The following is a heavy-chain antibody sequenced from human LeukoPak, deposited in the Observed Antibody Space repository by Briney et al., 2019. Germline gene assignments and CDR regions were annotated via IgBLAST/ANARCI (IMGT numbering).Heavy chain of an antibody. CDR2: ISGSGGST. CDR1: GFTFSSYA. Sequence: GGSLRLSCAASGFTFSSYAMSWVRQAPGKGLEWVSAISGSGGSTDYADSVKGRFTISRDNSKNTMYLQMNSLKTEDTAVYYCTTDRSCSGGSCYFAADYWGQGTLVTVSS. CDR3: TTDRSCSGGSCYFAADY. J-gene: IGHJ4*02. D-gene: IGHD2-15*01. V-gene: IGHV3-23*01.